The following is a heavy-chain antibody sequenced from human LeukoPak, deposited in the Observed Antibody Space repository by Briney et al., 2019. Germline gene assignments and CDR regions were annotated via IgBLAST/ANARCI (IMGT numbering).Heavy chain of an antibody. V-gene: IGHV4-34*01. J-gene: IGHJ2*01. CDR1: GGSFSGYY. CDR3: VREAAAAGTTYWYFDL. D-gene: IGHD6-13*01. Sequence: SETLSLTCAVYGGSFSGYYWSWIRQPPGKGLEWIGEINHSGSTNYNPSLKSRVTISVDTSKNQFSLKLSSVTAADTAVYYCVREAAAAGTTYWYFDLWGRGTLVTVSS. CDR2: INHSGST.